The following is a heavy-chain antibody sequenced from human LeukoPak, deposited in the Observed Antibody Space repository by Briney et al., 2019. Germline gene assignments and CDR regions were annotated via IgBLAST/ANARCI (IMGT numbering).Heavy chain of an antibody. CDR2: IYPGDSDT. CDR1: GYSFTSYW. D-gene: IGHD1-26*01. Sequence: GESLKISCKGSGYSFTSYWIGWVRQMPGKGLEWIGIIYPGDSDTTYSPSFQGQVTISADKSISTAYLQWSSLKASDTAMYYCASGSYFVPPPDKYYYGMDVWGQGTTVTVSS. CDR3: ASGSYFVPPPDKYYYGMDV. J-gene: IGHJ6*02. V-gene: IGHV5-51*01.